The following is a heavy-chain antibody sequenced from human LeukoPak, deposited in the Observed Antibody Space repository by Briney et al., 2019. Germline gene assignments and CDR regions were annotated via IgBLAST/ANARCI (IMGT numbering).Heavy chain of an antibody. J-gene: IGHJ6*02. CDR1: GFTFSSYG. CDR2: IWYDGSNK. Sequence: GRSLRLSCAASGFTFSSYGMHWVRQAPGKGLEWVAVIWYDGSNKYYADSVKGRFTISRDNSKNTLYLQMNSLRAEDTAVYYCARSHIVVVTATNYYYYYGMDVWGQGTTVTVSS. CDR3: ARSHIVVVTATNYYYYYGMDV. D-gene: IGHD2-21*02. V-gene: IGHV3-33*01.